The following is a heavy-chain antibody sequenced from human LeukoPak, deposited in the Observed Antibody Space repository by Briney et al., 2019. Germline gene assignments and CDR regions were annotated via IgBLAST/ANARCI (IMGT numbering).Heavy chain of an antibody. J-gene: IGHJ6*03. CDR2: ISSSSSTI. CDR3: AKDITESYGYYYYYYMDV. CDR1: GFTFSSYE. Sequence: AGGSLRLSCAASGFTFSSYEMNWVRQAPGKGLEWVSYISSSSSTIYYADSVKGRFTISRDNAKNSLYLQMNSLRAEDTAVYYCAKDITESYGYYYYYYMDVWGKGTTVTISS. V-gene: IGHV3-48*01. D-gene: IGHD1-14*01.